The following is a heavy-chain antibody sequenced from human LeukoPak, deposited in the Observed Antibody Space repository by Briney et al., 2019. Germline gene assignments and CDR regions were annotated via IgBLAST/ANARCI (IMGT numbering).Heavy chain of an antibody. CDR3: ARHGSTDYFDY. CDR2: IYYSGST. D-gene: IGHD2-2*03. Sequence: SETLSLTCAVSGGSITSTPSYWCWIRQPPGKGLEWIGRIYYSGSTFYNPSLKSRITISVDTSKNQFSLRLTSVTAADTAVYYCARHGSTDYFDYWGQGTLVTVSS. V-gene: IGHV4-39*01. J-gene: IGHJ4*02. CDR1: GGSITSTPSY.